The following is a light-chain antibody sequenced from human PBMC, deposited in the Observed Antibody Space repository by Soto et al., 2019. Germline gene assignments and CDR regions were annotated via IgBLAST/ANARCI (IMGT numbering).Light chain of an antibody. CDR3: QAYDSGLSGSV. J-gene: IGLJ3*02. CDR1: SSKIGAGYD. V-gene: IGLV1-40*01. CDR2: GNT. Sequence: QSVLTQPPSVSGAPGQRVTSSCTGTSSKIGAGYDVHWYQQLPGSAPKLLIFGNTTRPSGVPDRFSGSKSGTSVSLAITGLQAEDEADYYCQAYDSGLSGSVFGGGTKLTVL.